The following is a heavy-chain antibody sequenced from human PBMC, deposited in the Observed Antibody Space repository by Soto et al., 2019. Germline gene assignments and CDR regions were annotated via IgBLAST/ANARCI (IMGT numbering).Heavy chain of an antibody. Sequence: GGSLRLSCAASGFTFSSYAMSWVRQAPGKGLEWVSAISGSGGSTYYADSVKGRFTISRDNSKNTLYLQMNSLRAEDTAVYYCARDRWAYCGGDCSRTYFQHWGQGTLVTVSS. D-gene: IGHD2-21*02. J-gene: IGHJ1*01. CDR1: GFTFSSYA. CDR3: ARDRWAYCGGDCSRTYFQH. CDR2: ISGSGGST. V-gene: IGHV3-23*01.